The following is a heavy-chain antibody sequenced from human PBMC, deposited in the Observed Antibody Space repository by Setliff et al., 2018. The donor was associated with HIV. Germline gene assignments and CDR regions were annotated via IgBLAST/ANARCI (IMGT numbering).Heavy chain of an antibody. V-gene: IGHV4-38-2*01. CDR2: MYNSGST. D-gene: IGHD3-22*01. J-gene: IGHJ6*03. CDR1: GYSISSGYY. Sequence: SETLSLTCAVSGYSISSGYYWGWIRQPPGKGLEWIGYMYNSGSTHYNSSLKSRVTISVDKSKKQLSLKLSSVTAADTAVYYCARTYYDSSGYYYYMDVWGKGTTVTVSS. CDR3: ARTYYDSSGYYYYMDV.